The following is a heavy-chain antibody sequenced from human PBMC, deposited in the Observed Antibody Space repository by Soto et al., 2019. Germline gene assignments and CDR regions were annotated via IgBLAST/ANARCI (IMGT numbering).Heavy chain of an antibody. V-gene: IGHV3-30*18. CDR2: ISYDGSNK. CDR3: AKGVEWFDY. D-gene: IGHD3-3*01. Sequence: QVQLVESGGGGVQPGRSLRLSCAASGFTFSSYGMHWVRQAPGKGLEWVAVISYDGSNKYYADSVKGRFTISRDNSKNAVYLQMNSLSAEDTAVYSCAKGVEWFDYWGQGTLVTVSS. CDR1: GFTFSSYG. J-gene: IGHJ4*02.